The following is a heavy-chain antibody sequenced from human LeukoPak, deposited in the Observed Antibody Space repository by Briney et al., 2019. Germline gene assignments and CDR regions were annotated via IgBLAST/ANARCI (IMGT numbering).Heavy chain of an antibody. J-gene: IGHJ6*02. V-gene: IGHV5-51*01. Sequence: GESLQISCQGSGYSLTSYWIGWVRQMPGKGLEWMGIIYPGDSDTRYSPSFQGQVTISADKSISTAYLQWSSLKASDTAMYYCARVGRVGSYYYGMDVWGQGTTVTVSS. D-gene: IGHD3-10*01. CDR2: IYPGDSDT. CDR1: GYSLTSYW. CDR3: ARVGRVGSYYYGMDV.